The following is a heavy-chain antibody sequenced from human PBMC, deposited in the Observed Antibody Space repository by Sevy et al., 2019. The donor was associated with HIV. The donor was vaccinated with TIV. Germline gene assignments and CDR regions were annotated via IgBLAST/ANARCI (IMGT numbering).Heavy chain of an antibody. V-gene: IGHV3-48*01. CDR1: GFTFSSYS. Sequence: GGSLRLSCAASGFTFSSYSMNWVRQAPGKGLEWVSYISSSSSTIYYADSVKGRFTISRDNAKNSLYLRMNSLRAEDTAVYYCARDGRGYYYGMDVWGQGTTVTVSS. CDR3: ARDGRGYYYGMDV. CDR2: ISSSSSTI. D-gene: IGHD1-26*01. J-gene: IGHJ6*02.